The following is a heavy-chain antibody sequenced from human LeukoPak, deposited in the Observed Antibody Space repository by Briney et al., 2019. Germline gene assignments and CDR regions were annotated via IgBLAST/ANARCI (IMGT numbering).Heavy chain of an antibody. CDR3: AKDSYPQWLVPLFDY. CDR2: ISGSGGST. D-gene: IGHD6-19*01. J-gene: IGHJ4*02. V-gene: IGHV3-23*01. Sequence: HPGGSLRLSCAASGFTFSSYAMSWVRQAPGKGLEWVSAISGSGGSTYYADSVKGRFTISRDNSKNTLYLQMNSLRAEDTAVYYCAKDSYPQWLVPLFDYWGQGTLVTVSS. CDR1: GFTFSSYA.